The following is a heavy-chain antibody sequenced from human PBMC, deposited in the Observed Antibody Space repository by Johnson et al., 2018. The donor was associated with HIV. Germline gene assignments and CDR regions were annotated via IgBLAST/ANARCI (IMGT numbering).Heavy chain of an antibody. Sequence: VQLVESGGGLVQPGGSLRLSCAASGFTFSSYWMSWVRQAPGKGLEWVANIKQHGSEKYYVDSVKGRFTISRDNAKNSLFLQMNSLRAEDTAVEYCARAPEVWELRRPGTCDVWGQGTLVTVSS. V-gene: IGHV3-7*05. CDR1: GFTFSSYW. CDR2: IKQHGSEK. J-gene: IGHJ3*01. D-gene: IGHD3-3*01. CDR3: ARAPEVWELRRPGTCDV.